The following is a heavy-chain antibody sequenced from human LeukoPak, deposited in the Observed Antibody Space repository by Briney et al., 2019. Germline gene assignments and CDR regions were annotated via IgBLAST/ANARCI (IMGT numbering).Heavy chain of an antibody. D-gene: IGHD5-24*01. V-gene: IGHV3-64D*09. CDR1: GFTFSHYA. J-gene: IGHJ4*02. CDR3: VKDAKMATIGRTFDY. Sequence: PGGSLRLSCSASGFTFSHYAMHWVRQAPGEGLEYLSGISSNGDSTYYADSVKGRFTISRDNSKNTLFLQMSSLRVEDTAFYYCVKDAKMATIGRTFDYWGQGTLVTVSP. CDR2: ISSNGDST.